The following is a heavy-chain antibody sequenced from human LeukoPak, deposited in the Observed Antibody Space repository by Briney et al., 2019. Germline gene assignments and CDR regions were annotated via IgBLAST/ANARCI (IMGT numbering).Heavy chain of an antibody. CDR1: GFTFSSYS. CDR3: ARAERAPDYDILTGYWDY. Sequence: GGSLRLSCAASGFTFSSYSMNWVRQAPGKGLEWVSSISSSSSYIYYADSVKGRFTISRDNAKNSLYLQMNSLRAEDTAVYYCARAERAPDYDILTGYWDYWGQGTLVTVSS. CDR2: ISSSSSYI. J-gene: IGHJ4*02. V-gene: IGHV3-21*01. D-gene: IGHD3-9*01.